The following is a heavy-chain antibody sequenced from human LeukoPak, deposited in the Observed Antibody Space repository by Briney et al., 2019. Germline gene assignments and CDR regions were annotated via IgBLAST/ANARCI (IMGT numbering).Heavy chain of an antibody. Sequence: ASVKLSCKASGYTFNNYGISWVRQARGQGLEWMGWVSAYNGNTNYAQNLQGRVTMTTDTSTSTAYMELRSLRSDDTAVYYCARDSGIPAAIGGYYFDYWGQGTLVTVSS. J-gene: IGHJ4*02. CDR1: GYTFNNYG. V-gene: IGHV1-18*01. D-gene: IGHD2-2*01. CDR2: VSAYNGNT. CDR3: ARDSGIPAAIGGYYFDY.